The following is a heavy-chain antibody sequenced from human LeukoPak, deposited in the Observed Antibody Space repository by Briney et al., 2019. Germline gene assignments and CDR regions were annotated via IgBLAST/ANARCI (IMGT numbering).Heavy chain of an antibody. J-gene: IGHJ3*02. D-gene: IGHD1-1*01. Sequence: GASVEVSCKASGFSFPSYGISWVRQAPGQGLEWIGWITAYDGDTNYAEKFQGRVTMATDTSTSTASMELWSLRSDDTAVYYCARDWQLPSGPDVFDIWGQGTVVAVSS. CDR2: ITAYDGDT. CDR1: GFSFPSYG. V-gene: IGHV1-18*01. CDR3: ARDWQLPSGPDVFDI.